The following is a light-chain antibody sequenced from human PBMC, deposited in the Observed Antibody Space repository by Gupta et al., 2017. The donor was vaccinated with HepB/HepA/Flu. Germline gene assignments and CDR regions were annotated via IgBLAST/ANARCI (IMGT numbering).Light chain of an antibody. CDR1: SSDIGAYNH. J-gene: IGLJ2*01. CDR2: DVI. Sequence: QSALPQPASVSGSLGQSITISCTGTSSDIGAYNHVSLYHTHPAKAHKLMIYDVIKRSAGVTSSFSCSKSGNTASLTIFGLKEEDDADYYCSSTTTKNTLVFGGGTKLTVL. V-gene: IGLV2-14*03. CDR3: SSTTTKNTLV.